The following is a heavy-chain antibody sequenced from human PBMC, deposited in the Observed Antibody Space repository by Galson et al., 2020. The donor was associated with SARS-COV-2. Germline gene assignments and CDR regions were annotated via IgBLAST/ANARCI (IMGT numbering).Heavy chain of an antibody. V-gene: IGHV4-4*07. CDR3: QGVGSNAWRDY. CDR1: GGSISQYY. CDR2: LSPTGVA. D-gene: IGHD1-26*01. J-gene: IGHJ4*02. Sequence: SETLSLTCTVTGGSISQYYWSWIRQPAGKGLEWIGRLSPTGVANYNLSLKNRVSMSVDTSKNEVSLKLTSVTAADTATYVCQGVGSNAWRDYWGQGTLVTVSS.